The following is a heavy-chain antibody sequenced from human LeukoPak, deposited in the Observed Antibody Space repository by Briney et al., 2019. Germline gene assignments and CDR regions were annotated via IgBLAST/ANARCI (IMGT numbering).Heavy chain of an antibody. CDR1: GYTFSAHY. V-gene: IGHV1-2*02. CDR3: ARRDCTSFRCYSFDY. D-gene: IGHD2-21*02. Sequence: GASVKVSCKASGYTFSAHYMHWVRQAPGQGLEWMGWIITNSGATNYARKFQGRVTMTRDTSISTAYMELSSLRSDDTAVYYCARRDCTSFRCYSFDYWGQGVLVTVSS. J-gene: IGHJ4*02. CDR2: IITNSGAT.